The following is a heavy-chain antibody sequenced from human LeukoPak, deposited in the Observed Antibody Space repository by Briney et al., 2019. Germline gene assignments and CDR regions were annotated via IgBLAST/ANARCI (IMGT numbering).Heavy chain of an antibody. CDR2: FYPADSDT. CDR3: ARHGSGSKFSGIPIYY. V-gene: IGHV5-51*01. D-gene: IGHD3-10*01. CDR1: GYSFTNYW. J-gene: IGHJ4*02. Sequence: GESLKISCKGSGYSFTNYWIAWVRQMPGKGLEWMGIFYPADSDTRYGPSFQGQVTFSADKSISSAYLQWSSLRASDTAMYYCARHGSGSKFSGIPIYYWGQGTLVTVSS.